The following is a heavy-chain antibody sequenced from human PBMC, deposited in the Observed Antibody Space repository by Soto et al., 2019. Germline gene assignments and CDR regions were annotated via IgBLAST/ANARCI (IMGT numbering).Heavy chain of an antibody. CDR1: GFTFSSYW. CDR3: ARDRSGYPDPVDAFDI. D-gene: IGHD3-3*01. CDR2: IKQDGSEK. J-gene: IGHJ3*02. V-gene: IGHV3-7*01. Sequence: GGSLRLSCAASGFTFSSYWMSWVRQAPGKGLEWVANIKQDGSEKYYVDSVKGRFTISRDNAKNSLYLQMNSLRAEDTAVYYCARDRSGYPDPVDAFDIWGQGTMVTVSS.